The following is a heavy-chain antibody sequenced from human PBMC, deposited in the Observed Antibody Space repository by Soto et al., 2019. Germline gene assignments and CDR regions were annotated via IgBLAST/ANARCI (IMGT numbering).Heavy chain of an antibody. CDR1: GGTFSSYA. V-gene: IGHV1-69*13. CDR2: IIPIFGTA. Sequence: ASVKVSCKASGGTFSSYAISWVRQAPGQGLEWMGGIIPIFGTANYAQKFQGRVTITADESTSTAYMELSSLRSEDTAVYYCATHTYSSSSVVLGYWGQGTLVTVSS. J-gene: IGHJ4*02. CDR3: ATHTYSSSSVVLGY. D-gene: IGHD6-6*01.